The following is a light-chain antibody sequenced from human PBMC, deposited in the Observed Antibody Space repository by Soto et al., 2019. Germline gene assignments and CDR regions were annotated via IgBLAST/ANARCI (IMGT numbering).Light chain of an antibody. J-gene: IGKJ1*01. CDR2: KAS. V-gene: IGKV1-5*03. CDR3: QQYNIYPWT. CDR1: QSISSW. Sequence: DIQMTQSPSTLSAPVGDRVTLTCRASQSISSWLAWFQQKPGKAPKLLIYKASSLESGVPSRFSGSGSGTDFTLTISSLQPDDFATYYCQQYNIYPWTFGQGTKVEIK.